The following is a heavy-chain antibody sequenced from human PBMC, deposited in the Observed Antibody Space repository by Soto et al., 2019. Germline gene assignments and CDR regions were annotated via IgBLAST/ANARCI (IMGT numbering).Heavy chain of an antibody. J-gene: IGHJ6*02. D-gene: IGHD1-26*01. Sequence: SQTLSLTCAISGDSVSSNSAAWNWIRQSPSRGLEWLGRTYYRSKWYNDYAVSVKSRATINPDTSKNQFSLQLNSVTPEDTAVYYCARATPLTRTYSPNGMDVWGQGTTVTVSS. V-gene: IGHV6-1*01. CDR3: ARATPLTRTYSPNGMDV. CDR2: TYYRSKWYN. CDR1: GDSVSSNSAA.